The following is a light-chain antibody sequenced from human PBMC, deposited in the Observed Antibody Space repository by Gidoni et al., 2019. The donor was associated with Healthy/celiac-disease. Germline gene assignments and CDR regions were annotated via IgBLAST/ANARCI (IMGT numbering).Light chain of an antibody. CDR2: AAS. CDR3: QQSYSTPRLT. J-gene: IGKJ4*01. CDR1: QRISSY. Sequence: DIQLTRSPPSLSASVGDRVTITCRASQRISSYLNWYQQKPGQAPKLLIYAASSLQSGVPSRFSGSGSGTDFTLTISSLQSEDFATYYCQQSYSTPRLTFGGGTQVEIK. V-gene: IGKV1-39*01.